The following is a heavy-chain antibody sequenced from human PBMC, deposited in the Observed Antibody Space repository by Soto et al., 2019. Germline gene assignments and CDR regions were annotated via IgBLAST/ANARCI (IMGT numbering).Heavy chain of an antibody. Sequence: QVQLVQSGAEVKRPGSSVKVSCKASGGTFSNSPIAWVRLAPGQGLEWMGGVIPIFSIVKYAQKFQGRVTFTADDSTSTACMELSSLTSEDTAVYYCARGRTIFGVVNFDYWGQGTLVTVSS. CDR1: GGTFSNSP. D-gene: IGHD3-3*01. V-gene: IGHV1-69*01. J-gene: IGHJ4*02. CDR3: ARGRTIFGVVNFDY. CDR2: VIPIFSIV.